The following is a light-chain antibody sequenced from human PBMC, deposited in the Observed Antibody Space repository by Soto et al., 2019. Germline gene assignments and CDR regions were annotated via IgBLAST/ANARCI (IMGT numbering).Light chain of an antibody. CDR1: SSNVGAASG. J-gene: IGLJ1*01. CDR2: VNN. Sequence: QSVLTQPPSVSGAPGQRVTISCSGSSSNVGAASGVYWYQQLPGTAPRLLISVNNKRPSGVPDRFSGSKSGTSASLAITGLRPEDEADYYCQSYDDTLSGSWVFGTGTKVTVL. V-gene: IGLV1-40*01. CDR3: QSYDDTLSGSWV.